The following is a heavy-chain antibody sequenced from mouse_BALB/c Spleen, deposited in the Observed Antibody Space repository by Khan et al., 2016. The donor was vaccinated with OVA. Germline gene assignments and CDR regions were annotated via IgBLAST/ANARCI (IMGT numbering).Heavy chain of an antibody. V-gene: IGHV2-3*01. CDR3: AKYRGYYAVDY. CDR2: IWGDGNT. CDR1: GFSLTSYG. Sequence: VQLVESGPGLVAPSQSLSITCTVSGFSLTSYGVSWVRQPPGKGLEWLGVIWGDGNTNFHSDLRSRLGISKDNYKSQVFLKLNSLQTDDTATYYCAKYRGYYAVDYWGQGTSVTVSS. J-gene: IGHJ4*01.